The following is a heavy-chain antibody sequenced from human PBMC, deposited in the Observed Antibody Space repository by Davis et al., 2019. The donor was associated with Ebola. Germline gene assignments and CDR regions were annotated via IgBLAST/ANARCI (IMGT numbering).Heavy chain of an antibody. CDR1: GVSFSGYY. CDR2: INHSGST. V-gene: IGHV4-34*01. Sequence: SETLSLTCAVYGVSFSGYYWSWIRQPPGKGLEWIGEINHSGSTNYNPSLKSRVTISVDTSKNQFSLKLSSVTAADTAVYYCARFEQYRYYFDCWGQGTLVTVSS. D-gene: IGHD6-19*01. CDR3: ARFEQYRYYFDC. J-gene: IGHJ4*02.